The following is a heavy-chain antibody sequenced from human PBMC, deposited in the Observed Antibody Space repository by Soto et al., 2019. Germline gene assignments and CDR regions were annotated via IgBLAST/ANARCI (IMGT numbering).Heavy chain of an antibody. J-gene: IGHJ3*02. D-gene: IGHD3-16*01. CDR1: GGSISSYY. CDR2: IYYSGST. Sequence: SETLSLTCTVSGGSISSYYWSWIRQPPGKGLEWIGYIYYSGSTNYNPSLKSRVTVSVDTSKNQFSLKLSSVTAADTAVYYCARRLWGFDAFDIWGQGTMVTVSS. V-gene: IGHV4-59*01. CDR3: ARRLWGFDAFDI.